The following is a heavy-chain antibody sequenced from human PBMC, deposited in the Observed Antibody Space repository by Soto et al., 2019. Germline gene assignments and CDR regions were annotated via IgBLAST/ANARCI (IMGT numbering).Heavy chain of an antibody. CDR3: AAEGRRADYYGMDV. CDR2: IVVGSGNT. Sequence: SVKVSCKASGFTFTSSAVQWVRQARGQRLEWIGWIVVGSGNTNYAQKFQERVTITRDMSTSTAYMELSSLRSEDTAVYYCAAEGRRADYYGMDVWGQGTTVTVSS. V-gene: IGHV1-58*01. CDR1: GFTFTSSA. J-gene: IGHJ6*02. D-gene: IGHD2-15*01.